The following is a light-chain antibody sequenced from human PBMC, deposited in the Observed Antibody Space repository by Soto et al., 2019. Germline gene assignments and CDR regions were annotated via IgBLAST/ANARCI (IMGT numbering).Light chain of an antibody. V-gene: IGKV3-20*01. CDR2: GAS. CDR1: QSVSSSY. J-gene: IGKJ1*01. Sequence: EIVLTQSPGTLSLSPGGRATLSCRASQSVSSSYLAWYQQKPGQAPRLLIYGASSRATGIPDRFSGSGSGTDFTLTISRLEPEDFAVYYCQQYGSSISFGQGTKVDIK. CDR3: QQYGSSIS.